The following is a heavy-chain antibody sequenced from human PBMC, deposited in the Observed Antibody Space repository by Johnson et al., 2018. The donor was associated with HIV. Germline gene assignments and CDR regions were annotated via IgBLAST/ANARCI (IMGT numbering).Heavy chain of an antibody. CDR2: ISVSGGST. J-gene: IGHJ3*02. CDR1: GFTFSSYA. CDR3: ANMRYRGQGEWRLNDAFDI. V-gene: IGHV3-23*04. Sequence: VQLVESGGGLVQPGGSLRLSCAASGFTFSSYAMSWVRQAPGKGLEWVSAISVSGGSTYYADSVKGRFTISRDNSKNTLYLQMNSLRAEDTAVYYCANMRYRGQGEWRLNDAFDICGQGTMVTVSS. D-gene: IGHD3-16*02.